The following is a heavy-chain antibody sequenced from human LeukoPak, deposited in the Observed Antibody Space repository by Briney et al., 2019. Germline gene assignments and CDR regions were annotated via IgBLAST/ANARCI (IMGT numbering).Heavy chain of an antibody. D-gene: IGHD4-11*01. J-gene: IGHJ4*02. CDR2: IWYDGSNK. Sequence: GGSLRLSCAASGLTFSSYGMHWVRQAPGKGLEWVAVIWYDGSNKYYADSVKGRFTISRDNSKNTLYLQMNSLRAEDTAVYYCARALATVKYSENDYWGQGTLVTVSS. CDR3: ARALATVKYSENDY. V-gene: IGHV3-33*01. CDR1: GLTFSSYG.